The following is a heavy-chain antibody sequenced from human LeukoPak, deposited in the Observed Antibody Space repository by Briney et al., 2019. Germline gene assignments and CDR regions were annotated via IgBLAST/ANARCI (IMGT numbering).Heavy chain of an antibody. CDR2: ISAHNGNT. CDR1: GYTFISYG. Sequence: ASVKVSCKASGYTFISYGIRWVRQAPGQGLDWMGWISAHNGNTDYAQKLQGRVTMTTDTSTSTAYMELRSLRSDDTAVYYCARVGIQLWLLDYWGQGTLVTVSS. CDR3: ARVGIQLWLLDY. D-gene: IGHD5-18*01. J-gene: IGHJ4*02. V-gene: IGHV1-18*01.